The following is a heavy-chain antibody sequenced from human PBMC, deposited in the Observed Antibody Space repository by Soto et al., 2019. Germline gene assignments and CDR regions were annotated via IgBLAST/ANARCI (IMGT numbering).Heavy chain of an antibody. Sequence: QGQLQQWGTGLLKPSETLSLSCGLYGDSFSGFYWSWIRQPPGKGLEWIGEITYSGIANYNPSLTSRVTISVDTSKNQFSLRLSSVTAADTAVYYCARDFMHWGKGTLVTVSS. J-gene: IGHJ4*02. CDR1: GDSFSGFY. CDR2: ITYSGIA. CDR3: ARDFMH. V-gene: IGHV4-34*01.